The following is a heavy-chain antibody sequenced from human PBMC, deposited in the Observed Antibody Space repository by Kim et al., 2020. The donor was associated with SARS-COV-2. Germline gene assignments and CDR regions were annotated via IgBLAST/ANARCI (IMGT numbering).Heavy chain of an antibody. J-gene: IGHJ6*02. D-gene: IGHD3-22*01. CDR2: IHVTGRT. CDR3: GYYYESGGDYYCNYGMDV. CDR1: GDSVTTTNYY. V-gene: IGHV4-39*01. Sequence: SETLSLTCTVSGDSVTTTNYYWGWIRQPPGKGLEWIGNIHVTGRTYYNAALKSRVTIAVDSSKNQFSLRLSSVTAADTAIYYCGYYYESGGDYYCNYGMDVWGQRIAVTVS.